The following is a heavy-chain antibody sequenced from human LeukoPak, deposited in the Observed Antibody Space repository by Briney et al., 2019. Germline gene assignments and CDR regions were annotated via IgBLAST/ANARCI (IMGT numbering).Heavy chain of an antibody. CDR3: ARTTMVRGTYYMDV. CDR2: IYYSGST. Sequence: SETLSLTCAVYGGSFSGYYWSWIRQPPGKGLEWIGYIYYSGSTNYNPSLKSRVTISVDTSKNQFSLKLSSVTAADTAVYYCARTTMVRGTYYMDVWGKGTTVTVSS. CDR1: GGSFSGYY. D-gene: IGHD3-10*01. V-gene: IGHV4-59*01. J-gene: IGHJ6*03.